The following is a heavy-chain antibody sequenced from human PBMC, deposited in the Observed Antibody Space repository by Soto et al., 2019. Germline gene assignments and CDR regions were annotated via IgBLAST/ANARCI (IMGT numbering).Heavy chain of an antibody. D-gene: IGHD3-3*01. CDR3: ARDRRYDFWSGYSGGAFDY. V-gene: IGHV3-33*01. Sequence: QVQLVESGGGVVQPGRSLRLSCAASGFTFSSYGMHWVRQAPGKGLEWVAVIWYDGSNNYYADSVKGRFTISRDNSKNTLYLQMNSLRAEDTAVYYCARDRRYDFWSGYSGGAFDYWGQGTLVTVSS. CDR2: IWYDGSNN. CDR1: GFTFSSYG. J-gene: IGHJ4*02.